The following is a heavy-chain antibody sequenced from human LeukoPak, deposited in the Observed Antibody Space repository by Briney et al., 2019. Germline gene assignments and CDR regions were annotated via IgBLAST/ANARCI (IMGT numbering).Heavy chain of an antibody. CDR1: GFTFSSYA. Sequence: PGGSLRLSCAASGFTFSSYAMSWVRQAPGKGLEWVSAISGSGGSTYYADSVKGRFTISRDNSKNTLYLQMNSLRAEDTAVYYCAKDPGYSYGYRSDYWGQGTLVTVSS. V-gene: IGHV3-23*01. D-gene: IGHD5-18*01. CDR2: ISGSGGST. CDR3: AKDPGYSYGYRSDY. J-gene: IGHJ4*02.